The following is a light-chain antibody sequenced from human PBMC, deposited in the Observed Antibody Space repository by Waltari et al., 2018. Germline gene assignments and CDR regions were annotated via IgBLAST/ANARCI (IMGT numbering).Light chain of an antibody. CDR1: QSIRTN. CDR3: QQYNNWPRT. Sequence: EIVMTQSPATLSVSPGERATLSCRASQSIRTNLAWYQQKPGQAPRLLISGASTRATGIPARFSGSGSGTEFTLTISSLQSEDFALYYCQQYNNWPRTFGQGTKVEIK. CDR2: GAS. V-gene: IGKV3-15*01. J-gene: IGKJ1*01.